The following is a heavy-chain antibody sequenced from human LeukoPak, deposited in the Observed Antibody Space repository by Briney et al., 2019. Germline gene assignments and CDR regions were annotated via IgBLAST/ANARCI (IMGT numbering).Heavy chain of an antibody. CDR3: ARAHVAVTTSWYFDL. Sequence: ASVKVSCKASGGTFSSYAISWVRQAPGQGLEWMGRIIPIFGTANYAQKFQGRVTITADESTSTAYMELSSLRSEDTAVYYCARAHVAVTTSWYFDLWGRGTLVTVSS. CDR1: GGTFSSYA. D-gene: IGHD4-17*01. V-gene: IGHV1-69*13. J-gene: IGHJ2*01. CDR2: IIPIFGTA.